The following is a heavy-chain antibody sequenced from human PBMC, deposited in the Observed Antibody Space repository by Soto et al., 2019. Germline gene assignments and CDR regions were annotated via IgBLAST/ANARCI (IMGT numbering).Heavy chain of an antibody. CDR3: AREWSLITHYYYGMDV. J-gene: IGHJ6*02. CDR1: GFTFRSYS. Sequence: GGSLRLSCAASGFTFRSYSRNWVRQAPGKGLEWVSYISSSSSTIYYADSVKGRFTISRDNAKNSLYLQMNSLRDEDTAVYYCAREWSLITHYYYGMDVWGQGTTVTVSS. CDR2: ISSSSSTI. V-gene: IGHV3-48*02. D-gene: IGHD1-20*01.